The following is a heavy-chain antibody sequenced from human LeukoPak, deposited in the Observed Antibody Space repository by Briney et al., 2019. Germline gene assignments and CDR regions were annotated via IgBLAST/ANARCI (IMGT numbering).Heavy chain of an antibody. V-gene: IGHV1-8*01. D-gene: IGHD3-3*01. CDR1: GYTFTSYD. CDR3: ASGSTYYDFWSGYPRHNDAFDI. J-gene: IGHJ3*02. CDR2: MNPNSGNP. Sequence: ASVKVSCKASGYTFTSYDINWVRQAPGQGLEWMGWMNPNSGNPGYAQKFQGRVTMTRNTSISTAYMELSSLRSEDTAVYYCASGSTYYDFWSGYPRHNDAFDIWGQGTMVTVSS.